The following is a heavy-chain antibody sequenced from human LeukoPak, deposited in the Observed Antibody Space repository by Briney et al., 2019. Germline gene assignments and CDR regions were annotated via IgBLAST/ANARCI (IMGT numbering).Heavy chain of an antibody. Sequence: SSETLSLTCTVSGGSISSTTYYWGWIRQPPGKRLEWIGSIYYSGNTYYNPSLKSRVTISIDTSKNQFSLKLSSVTAADTAVYYCARDRRVTIFGVVTHRWFDPWGQGTLVTVSS. CDR3: ARDRRVTIFGVVTHRWFDP. CDR1: GGSISSTTYY. J-gene: IGHJ5*02. V-gene: IGHV4-39*07. CDR2: IYYSGNT. D-gene: IGHD3-3*01.